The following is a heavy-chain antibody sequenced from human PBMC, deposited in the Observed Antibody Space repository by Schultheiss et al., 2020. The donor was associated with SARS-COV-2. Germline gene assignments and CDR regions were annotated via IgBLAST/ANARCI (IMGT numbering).Heavy chain of an antibody. D-gene: IGHD3-3*01. V-gene: IGHV1-2*06. J-gene: IGHJ6*02. CDR1: GYTFTSYY. CDR2: INPNSGGT. CDR3: ARCNYDFWSGYYYGMDV. Sequence: ASVKVSCKASGYTFTSYYMHWVRQAPGQGLEWMGRINPNSGGTNYAQKFQGRVTMTRDTSISTAYMELSRLRSDDTAVYYCARCNYDFWSGYYYGMDVWGQGTTVTVSS.